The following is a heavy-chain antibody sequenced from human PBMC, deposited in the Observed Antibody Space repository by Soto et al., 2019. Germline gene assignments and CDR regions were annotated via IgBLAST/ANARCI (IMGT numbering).Heavy chain of an antibody. D-gene: IGHD2-15*01. Sequence: PSETLSLTCAVYGGSFSGYYWSWIRQPPGKGLEWIGEINHSGSTNYNPSLKSRVTISVDTSKNQFSLKLSSVTAADTAVYYCAASWSGGIDPWGQGTLVTVSS. J-gene: IGHJ5*02. CDR2: INHSGST. V-gene: IGHV4-34*01. CDR3: AASWSGGIDP. CDR1: GGSFSGYY.